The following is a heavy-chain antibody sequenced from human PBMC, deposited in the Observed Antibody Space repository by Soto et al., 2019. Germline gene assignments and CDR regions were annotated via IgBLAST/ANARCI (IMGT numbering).Heavy chain of an antibody. Sequence: QVQLVESGGGVVQPGRSLRLSCAVSGFTVSTYGMHWVRQAPGKGLEWVAVISRDGGTKYYADSVKGRFTISRDNSRNTLFLEMDSLRGDGMAVYYCSGEVASGYWGQGTLVTVSS. D-gene: IGHD2-21*01. CDR1: GFTVSTYG. CDR3: SGEVASGY. V-gene: IGHV3-30*03. CDR2: ISRDGGTK. J-gene: IGHJ4*02.